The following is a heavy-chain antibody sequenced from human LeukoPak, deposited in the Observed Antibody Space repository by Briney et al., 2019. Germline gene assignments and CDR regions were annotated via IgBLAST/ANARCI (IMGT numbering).Heavy chain of an antibody. V-gene: IGHV3-30*02. CDR2: IRYDGSNK. D-gene: IGHD6-13*01. CDR1: GFTFSSYG. J-gene: IGHJ4*02. CDR3: AKEGSSSWLYYFDY. Sequence: GGSLRLSCAASGFTFSSYGMHWVRQAPGKGLEWVAFIRYDGSNKYYADSVKGRFTISRDNSKNTLYLQMNSLRAEDTAVYYCAKEGSSSWLYYFDYWGQGTLVTVSS.